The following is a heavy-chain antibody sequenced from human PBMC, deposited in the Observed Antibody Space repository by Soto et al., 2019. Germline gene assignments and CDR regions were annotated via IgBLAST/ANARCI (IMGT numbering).Heavy chain of an antibody. CDR1: GGSISSGDYY. CDR3: ARGNHQPDYGDYLY. CDR2: INHSGST. J-gene: IGHJ4*02. Sequence: PSETLSLTCTVSGGSISSGDYYWSWIRQPPGKGLEWIGEINHSGSTNYNPSLKSRVTISVDTSKNQFSLKLSSVTAADTAVYYCARGNHQPDYGDYLYWGQGTLVTVSS. D-gene: IGHD4-17*01. V-gene: IGHV4-39*07.